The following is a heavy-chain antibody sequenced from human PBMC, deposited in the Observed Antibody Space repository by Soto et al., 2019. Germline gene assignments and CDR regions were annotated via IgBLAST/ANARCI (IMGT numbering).Heavy chain of an antibody. CDR1: GGSINDYY. CDR2: GLRPDYT. Sequence: PSWCLALTCTVSGGSINDYYWSWTRQPPGKGLEWIAYGLRPDYTGYNPSLRNRVTISSDTSKNQFPLRLISVTAADTAVYYCVAGPDRAKSAYWGQGTLVTVSS. CDR3: VAGPDRAKSAY. J-gene: IGHJ4*01. V-gene: IGHV4-59*01.